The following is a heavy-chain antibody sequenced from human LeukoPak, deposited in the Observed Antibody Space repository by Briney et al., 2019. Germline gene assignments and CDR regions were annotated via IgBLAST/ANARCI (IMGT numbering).Heavy chain of an antibody. V-gene: IGHV4-38-2*02. CDR3: ARASRTGLGIGSFDY. D-gene: IGHD7-27*01. J-gene: IGHJ4*02. CDR1: GYSISNGYY. CDR2: IYHSGST. Sequence: PSETLSLTYTVSGYSISNGYYWGWIRQPPGKGLEWIGSIYHSGSTYYNPSLKSRVTISVDTSKNQFSLNLNSVTAADTAVYYCARASRTGLGIGSFDYWGQGTLVTVSS.